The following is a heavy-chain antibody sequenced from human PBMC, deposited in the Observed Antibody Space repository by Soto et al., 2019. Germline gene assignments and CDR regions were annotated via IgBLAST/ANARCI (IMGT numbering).Heavy chain of an antibody. CDR3: ARVRQGCSANNCYFDP. CDR1: GGSISSGDYY. D-gene: IGHD1-1*01. V-gene: IGHV4-31*03. J-gene: IGHJ5*01. CDR2: IYYSWSA. Sequence: PSETLSLTCIVSGGSISSGDYYWSWIRQHPGKGLEWIGYIYYSWSAYYNPSLKSRVTMSVDTSKNQFSLKLSSVTAADTAIYYCARVRQGCSANNCYFDPWGQGTQVTVSS.